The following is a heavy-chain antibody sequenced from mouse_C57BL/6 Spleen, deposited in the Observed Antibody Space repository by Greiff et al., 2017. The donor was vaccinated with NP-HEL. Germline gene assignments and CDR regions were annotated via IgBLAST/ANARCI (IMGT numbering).Heavy chain of an antibody. CDR2: INPSTGGT. J-gene: IGHJ3*01. V-gene: IGHV1-42*01. CDR1: GYSFTGYY. Sequence: VQLQQSGPELVKPGASVKISCKASGYSFTGYYMNWVKQSPEKSLEWIGEINPSTGGTTYNQKFKAKATLTVDKSSSTAYMQLKSLTSEDSAVYYCARTNPSRPFAYWGQGTLVTVSA. D-gene: IGHD6-1*01. CDR3: ARTNPSRPFAY.